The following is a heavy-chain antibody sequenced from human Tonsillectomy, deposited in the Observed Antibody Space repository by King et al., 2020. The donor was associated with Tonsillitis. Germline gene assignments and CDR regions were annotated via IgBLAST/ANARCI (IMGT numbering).Heavy chain of an antibody. CDR1: GYTFINYG. J-gene: IGHJ4*02. Sequence: VQLVESGAEVKKPGASVKVSCKASGYTFINYGISWVRQAPGQGLEWMGWISAYNGNTNYAQSLQGRVTMTTDTSTSTAYMELRSLRSDDTAVYYCARVYYYDRNYYFDYWGQGTLVTVSS. CDR2: ISAYNGNT. V-gene: IGHV1-18*04. CDR3: ARVYYYDRNYYFDY. D-gene: IGHD3-22*01.